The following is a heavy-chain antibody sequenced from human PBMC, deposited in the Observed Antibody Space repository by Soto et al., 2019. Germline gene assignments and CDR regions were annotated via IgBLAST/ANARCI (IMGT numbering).Heavy chain of an antibody. CDR2: IYYSGST. V-gene: IGHV4-39*01. CDR3: ARIDGDYFAYWYFDL. J-gene: IGHJ2*01. D-gene: IGHD4-17*01. CDR1: GGSISSSSYY. Sequence: QLQLQESGPGLVKPSETPSLTCTVSGGSISSSSYYWGWIRQPPGKGLEWIGSIYYSGSTYYNPSLKSRVTISVDTSKNQFSLKLSSVTAADTAVYYCARIDGDYFAYWYFDLWGRGTLVTVSS.